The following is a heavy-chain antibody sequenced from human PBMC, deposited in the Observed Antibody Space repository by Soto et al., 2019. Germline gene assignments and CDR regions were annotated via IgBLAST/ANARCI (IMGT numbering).Heavy chain of an antibody. CDR1: GFTFSSYA. D-gene: IGHD6-19*01. J-gene: IGHJ6*02. V-gene: IGHV3-30-3*01. CDR2: ISYDGSNK. Sequence: QVQLVESGGGVVQPGRSLRLSCAASGFTFSSYAMHWVRQAPGKGLEWVAVISYDGSNKYYADSVQGRFTISRDNSKNTLYLQMNSLRAEDTAVYYRARVGPASIAVAGYYYYYYGMDVWGQGTTVTVSS. CDR3: ARVGPASIAVAGYYYYYYGMDV.